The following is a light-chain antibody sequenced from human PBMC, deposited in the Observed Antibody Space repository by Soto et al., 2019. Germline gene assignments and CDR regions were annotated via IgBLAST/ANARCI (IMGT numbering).Light chain of an antibody. CDR3: QQYNNWPRT. V-gene: IGKV3-15*01. CDR2: GAS. Sequence: EVVMTQSPDTLSVSPGERATLSCRASQSVNSNLAWYHQRLGQAPRLLIYGASTRATDIPPRFSGSGSGTEFTLTISSLQSEDFAVYYCQQYNNWPRTFGQGTKVDIK. CDR1: QSVNSN. J-gene: IGKJ1*01.